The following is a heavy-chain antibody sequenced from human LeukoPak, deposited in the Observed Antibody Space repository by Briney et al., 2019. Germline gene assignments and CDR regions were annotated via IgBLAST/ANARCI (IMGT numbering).Heavy chain of an antibody. CDR3: AREGVGISYYFDY. CDR1: GFIFSDYG. V-gene: IGHV3-21*06. Sequence: GGSLRLSCVASGFIFSDYGIQWVRQAPGKGLEWVSFISSSSSYIYYADSVKGRFTISRDNAKNSLYLQMNSLRAEDTAVYYCAREGVGISYYFDYWGQGTLVTVSS. J-gene: IGHJ4*02. CDR2: ISSSSSYI. D-gene: IGHD2-21*01.